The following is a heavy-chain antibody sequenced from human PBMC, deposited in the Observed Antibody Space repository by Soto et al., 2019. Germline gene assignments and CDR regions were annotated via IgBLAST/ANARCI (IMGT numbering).Heavy chain of an antibody. CDR2: ISYDGSNK. V-gene: IGHV3-30*18. D-gene: IGHD3-9*01. Sequence: QVQLVESGGGVVQPGRSLRLSCAASGFTFSSYGMHWVRQAPGKGLEWVAVISYDGSNKYYADSVKGRFTISRDNSKNTLYLQMNSLRAEDTAVYYCAKDVAPGRYFAYFDYWGQGTLVTVSS. CDR3: AKDVAPGRYFAYFDY. J-gene: IGHJ4*02. CDR1: GFTFSSYG.